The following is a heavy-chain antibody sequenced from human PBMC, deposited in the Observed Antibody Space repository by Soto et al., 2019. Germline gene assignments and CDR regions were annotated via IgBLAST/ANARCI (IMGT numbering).Heavy chain of an antibody. D-gene: IGHD3-3*01. J-gene: IGHJ4*02. Sequence: SETLSLTCSASGGSISNYYWSWIRQSPQKGLEWIGYINYTGRTNYNPSLKSRVTMSVDTSKNQLSLNLSSVTAADTAVYYCATMGDDFWSGYSAFDYWGRGTLVTVSS. CDR3: ATMGDDFWSGYSAFDY. CDR1: GGSISNYY. V-gene: IGHV4-59*08. CDR2: INYTGRT.